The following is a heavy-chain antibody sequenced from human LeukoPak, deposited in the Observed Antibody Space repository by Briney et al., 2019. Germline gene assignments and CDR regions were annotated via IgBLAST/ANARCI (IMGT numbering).Heavy chain of an antibody. J-gene: IGHJ4*02. D-gene: IGHD6-13*01. CDR2: INHSGST. CDR3: AREQSRSHEVGY. V-gene: IGHV4-34*01. CDR1: GGSFSGYY. Sequence: PAETLSLTCAVYGGSFSGYYWSWIRQPPGKGLEWIGEINHSGSTNYNPSLKSRVTISVDTSKNQFSLKLSSVTAADTAVYYCAREQSRSHEVGYWGQGTLVTVSS.